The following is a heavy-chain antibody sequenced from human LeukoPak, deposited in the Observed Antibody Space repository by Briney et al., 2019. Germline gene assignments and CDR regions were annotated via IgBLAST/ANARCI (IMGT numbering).Heavy chain of an antibody. CDR3: ATLTDVDTAMVTRGDY. D-gene: IGHD5-18*01. Sequence: SQTLSLTCTVSGGSISSGDYYWSWIRQPPGKGLEWIGYIYYSGSTYYNPSLKSRVTISVDTSKNQFSLKLSSVTAADTAVYYCATLTDVDTAMVTRGDYRGQGTLVTVSS. V-gene: IGHV4-30-4*01. CDR1: GGSISSGDYY. CDR2: IYYSGST. J-gene: IGHJ4*02.